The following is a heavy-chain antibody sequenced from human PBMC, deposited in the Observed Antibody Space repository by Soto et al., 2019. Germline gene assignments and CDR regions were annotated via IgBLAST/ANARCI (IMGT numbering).Heavy chain of an antibody. CDR3: AKGPTYDILTGRRYSYNMDV. Sequence: PGGSLRLSCAASGFTFSSYGMHWVRQAPGKGLEWVAVIWYDGSNKYYADSVKGRFTISRDNSKNTLYLQMNSLRAEDTAVYYCAKGPTYDILTGRRYSYNMDVWGKGTRVTVSS. CDR1: GFTFSSYG. J-gene: IGHJ6*03. CDR2: IWYDGSNK. V-gene: IGHV3-33*06. D-gene: IGHD3-9*01.